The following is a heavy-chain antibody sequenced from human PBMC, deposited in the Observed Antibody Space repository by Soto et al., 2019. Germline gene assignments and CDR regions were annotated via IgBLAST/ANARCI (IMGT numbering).Heavy chain of an antibody. V-gene: IGHV4-4*02. CDR1: GGSISRSNW. CDR2: IYHSGST. D-gene: IGHD6-25*01. J-gene: IGHJ6*02. CDR3: AREMRLFYYYYGMDV. Sequence: PSETLSLTCAVSGGSISRSNWWSWVRQPPGKGLEWIGEIYHSGSTNYNPSLKSRVTISVDKSKNQFSLKLSSVTAADTAVYYCAREMRLFYYYYGMDVWGQGTTVTVSS.